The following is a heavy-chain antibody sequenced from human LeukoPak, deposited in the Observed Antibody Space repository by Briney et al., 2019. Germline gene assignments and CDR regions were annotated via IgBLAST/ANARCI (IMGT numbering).Heavy chain of an antibody. CDR3: ARVGYYASGPFSYFDY. Sequence: GGSLRLSCAASGFTFSGYAMHWVRQAPGKGLEWVAVISYDGSNEYYADSVKGRFTISRDNSKNTLYLQMNSLSVEDTAVYYCARVGYYASGPFSYFDYWGQRTLVTVSS. J-gene: IGHJ4*02. D-gene: IGHD3-10*01. CDR2: ISYDGSNE. CDR1: GFTFSGYA. V-gene: IGHV3-30-3*01.